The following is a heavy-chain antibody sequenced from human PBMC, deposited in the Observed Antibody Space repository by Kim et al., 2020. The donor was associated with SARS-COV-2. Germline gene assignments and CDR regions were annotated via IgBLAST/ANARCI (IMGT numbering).Heavy chain of an antibody. CDR3: ARLGGFWSGYYSNWFDP. CDR1: GFTFSSYS. CDR2: ISSSSSYI. Sequence: GGSLRLSCAASGFTFSSYSMNWVRQAPGKGLEWVSSISSSSSYIYYADSVKGRFTISRDNAKNSLYLQMNSLRAEDTAVYYCARLGGFWSGYYSNWFDPWGQGPLVTVSS. J-gene: IGHJ5*02. V-gene: IGHV3-21*01. D-gene: IGHD3-3*01.